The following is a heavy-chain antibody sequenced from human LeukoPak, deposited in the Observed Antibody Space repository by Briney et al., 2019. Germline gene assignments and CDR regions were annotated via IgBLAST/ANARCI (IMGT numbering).Heavy chain of an antibody. CDR3: ARGGHSGFDY. D-gene: IGHD5-12*01. J-gene: IGHJ4*02. Sequence: SETLSLTCTASGGSISSYYWSWIRQPPGKGLEWIGYIYYSGSTNYNPSLKSRVTISVDTSKNQFSLKLSSVTAADTAVYYCARGGHSGFDYWGQGTLVTVSS. V-gene: IGHV4-59*01. CDR2: IYYSGST. CDR1: GGSISSYY.